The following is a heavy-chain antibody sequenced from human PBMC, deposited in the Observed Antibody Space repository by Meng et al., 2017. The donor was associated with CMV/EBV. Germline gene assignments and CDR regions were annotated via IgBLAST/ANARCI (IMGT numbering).Heavy chain of an antibody. CDR1: GFTFSSYW. D-gene: IGHD5-12*01. CDR2: IKQDGSEK. CDR3: ARGAKSGYSGYDLAVYYFDY. J-gene: IGHJ4*02. V-gene: IGHV3-7*01. Sequence: GESLKISCAASGFTFSSYWMSWVRQAPGKGLEWVANIKQDGSEKYYVDSVKGRFTISRDNAKNSLYLQMNSLRAEDTAVYYCARGAKSGYSGYDLAVYYFDYWGQGTLVTVSS.